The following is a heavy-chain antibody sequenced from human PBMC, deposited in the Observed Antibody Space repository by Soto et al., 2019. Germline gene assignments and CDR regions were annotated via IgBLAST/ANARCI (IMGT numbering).Heavy chain of an antibody. CDR1: GGSINSGDYF. V-gene: IGHV4-30-4*01. CDR2: MYSSGST. CDR3: VRLCCSSYGCSRGDWFGP. D-gene: IGHD2-2*01. J-gene: IGHJ5*02. Sequence: SETLSHTCTVTGGSINSGDYFWTWIRQYPGKGLEWFGYMYSSGSTYYNPSLSSRVTFSSDTSKNQFSLKLSSVSAADTAVYYCVRLCCSSYGCSRGDWFGPWGQGIQVTVSS.